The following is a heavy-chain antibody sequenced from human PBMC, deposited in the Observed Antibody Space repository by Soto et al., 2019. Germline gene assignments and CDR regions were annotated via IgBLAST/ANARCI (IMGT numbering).Heavy chain of an antibody. D-gene: IGHD3-22*01. CDR2: VIAILGKA. V-gene: IGHV1-69*01. J-gene: IGHJ3*01. CDR1: GGTFSSYA. Sequence: QVQLVQSEAEVKKPGSSVKFSCKASGGTFSSYAISCVRQAPGQGLEWMGGVIAILGKANYAEKFQGRVTITADEATRTAYMELRSLRSDDTAVYYCARERAVAIIVGVTGTFDVWGQGTLVTVSS. CDR3: ARERAVAIIVGVTGTFDV.